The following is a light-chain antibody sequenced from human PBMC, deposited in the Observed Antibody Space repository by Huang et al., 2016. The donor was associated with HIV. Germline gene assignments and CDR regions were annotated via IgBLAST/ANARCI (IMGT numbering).Light chain of an antibody. CDR3: QQRSTWPLT. J-gene: IGKJ4*01. CDR2: GSS. V-gene: IGKV3-11*01. Sequence: EIVLTQSPATLSLSPGERATISCRASQSVSIYLTWYQQKPGQAPRLHIYGSSNMATGIPASFSGSGSGTDFTLTISSLEPEDFAVYYCQQRSTWPLTFGGGTKVEIK. CDR1: QSVSIY.